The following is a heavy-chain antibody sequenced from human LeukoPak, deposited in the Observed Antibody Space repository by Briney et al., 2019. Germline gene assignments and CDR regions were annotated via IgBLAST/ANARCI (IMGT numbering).Heavy chain of an antibody. CDR3: AKMEMATIIDY. CDR1: EFIFGTFW. J-gene: IGHJ4*02. CDR2: MDQDGSQK. Sequence: GGSLRLSCAASEFIFGTFWMSWVRQAPGKGLEWVANMDQDGSQKNYVDSVKGRFTISRDNSKNTLYLQMNSLRAEDTAVYYCAKMEMATIIDYWGQGTLVTVSS. D-gene: IGHD5-24*01. V-gene: IGHV3-7*03.